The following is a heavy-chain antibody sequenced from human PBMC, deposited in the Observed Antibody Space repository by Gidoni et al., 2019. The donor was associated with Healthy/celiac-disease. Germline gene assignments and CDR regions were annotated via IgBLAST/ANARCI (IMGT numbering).Heavy chain of an antibody. V-gene: IGHV1-69*01. CDR2: IIPIFGTA. J-gene: IGHJ6*02. CDR1: GGTVSSYA. CDR3: ASTARKRGYSAETAYYYYGMDV. D-gene: IGHD5-12*01. Sequence: QVQLVQSGAEVKKPGSSVKVSCKASGGTVSSYAISWVRQAPGQGLEWMGGIIPIFGTANYAQKFQGRVTITADESTSTAYMELSSLRSEDTAVYYCASTARKRGYSAETAYYYYGMDVWGQGTTVTVSS.